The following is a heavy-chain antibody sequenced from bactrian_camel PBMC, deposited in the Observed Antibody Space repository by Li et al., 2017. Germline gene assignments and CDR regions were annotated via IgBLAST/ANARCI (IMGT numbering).Heavy chain of an antibody. CDR1: AYTHC. V-gene: IGHV3S53*01. CDR2: IDNSGVT. CDR3: VTSVKTMDDT. D-gene: IGHD4*01. J-gene: IGHJ6*01. Sequence: HVQLVESGGGSVQAGGSLRLSCEASAYTHCMGWFRQAPGKEREGVARIDNSGVTRYADSLEGRFTISKDNSKNTMYLQMNSLKPEDTALYFCVTSVKTMDDTWDQGTQVTVS.